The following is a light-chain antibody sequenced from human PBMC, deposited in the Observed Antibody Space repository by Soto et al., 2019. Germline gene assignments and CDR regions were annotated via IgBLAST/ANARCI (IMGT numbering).Light chain of an antibody. Sequence: EIVLTQSPATLSLSPLERATPSFRASPSSSYLAWYQQRPGQAPRLLIYDTSNRAPGVPARFSGGGSATDFTLTISSLEPEDFAAYYCQQRSHWPRTFGGGTKVDIK. CDR3: QQRSHWPRT. J-gene: IGKJ4*01. V-gene: IGKV3-11*01. CDR1: PSSSY. CDR2: DTS.